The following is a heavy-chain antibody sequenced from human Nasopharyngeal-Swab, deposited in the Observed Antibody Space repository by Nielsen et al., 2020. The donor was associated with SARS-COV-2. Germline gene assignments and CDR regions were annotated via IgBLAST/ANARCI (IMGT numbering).Heavy chain of an antibody. CDR2: VGHRGST. CDR1: GGSISRNNW. Sequence: SETLSLTCTVSGGSISRNNWWAVVRQPPGGGLQLFWEVGHRGSTNYNPSLESRVTISLDESKNQFSLNLRSVTTADTAVYFCVRVSGVGIPEALYYLYYGMDVWGQGTTVTVSS. D-gene: IGHD2-21*01. J-gene: IGHJ6*02. CDR3: VRVSGVGIPEALYYLYYGMDV. V-gene: IGHV4-4*02.